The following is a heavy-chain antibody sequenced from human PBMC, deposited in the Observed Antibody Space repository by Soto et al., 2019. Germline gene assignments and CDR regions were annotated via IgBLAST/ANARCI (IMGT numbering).Heavy chain of an antibody. CDR1: GITVSSIY. J-gene: IGHJ6*02. D-gene: IGHD5-18*01. V-gene: IGHV3-53*01. CDR2: IYSEGTT. Sequence: GGSLRLSCAVSGITVSSIYMTWVRQAPGKGLEWVSVIYSEGTTYYADSVKGRFTISRDNSKNTLYLQMNSLRAEDTAVYYCARDPLGYSYGLYYNYGMDVWGQGTTVTVSS. CDR3: ARDPLGYSYGLYYNYGMDV.